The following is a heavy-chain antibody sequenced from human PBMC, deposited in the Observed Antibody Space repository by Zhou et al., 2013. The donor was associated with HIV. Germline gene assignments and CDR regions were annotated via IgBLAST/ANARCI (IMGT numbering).Heavy chain of an antibody. J-gene: IGHJ4*02. V-gene: IGHV1-69*04. Sequence: QVQLVQSGAAVKKPGSSVKVSCKTSGDTFTNYDFTWVRRAPGQGLEWMGRIIPILNLTNYAQKFQGRLSITADKSTSTVYMDLSSLRSDDTAVYYCARVRDGYNSGEYYFDYWGQGTLVT. CDR3: ARVRDGYNSGEYYFDY. CDR1: GDTFTNYD. CDR2: IIPILNLT. D-gene: IGHD5-12*01.